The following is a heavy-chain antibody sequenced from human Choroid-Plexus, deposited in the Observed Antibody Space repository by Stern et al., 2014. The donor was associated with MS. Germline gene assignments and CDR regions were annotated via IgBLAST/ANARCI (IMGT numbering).Heavy chain of an antibody. J-gene: IGHJ5*02. V-gene: IGHV3-30*18. CDR3: AKDRQYLTYFFDH. Sequence: VQLVESGGGVVQPGRPLRLSCVASGFTFGSCAMHWVRQAPGKGLEWVAGVSYEGSNKYYADSVKGRFTISRDNSHNTLYKQMSSLRPEDTAVYYCAKDRQYLTYFFDHWGQGSLVTVSS. CDR1: GFTFGSCA. CDR2: VSYEGSNK. D-gene: IGHD2/OR15-2a*01.